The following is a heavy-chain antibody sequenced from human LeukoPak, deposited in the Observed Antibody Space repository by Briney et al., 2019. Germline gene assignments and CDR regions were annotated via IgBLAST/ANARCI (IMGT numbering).Heavy chain of an antibody. CDR3: AKVAVRGVIMGNYYMDV. CDR2: IYYSGST. J-gene: IGHJ6*03. Sequence: SETLSLTCTVSGGSISSRSYYWGWIRQPPGKGLEWIGIIYYSGSTYSNPSLRSRVTISVDTSKNQFSLRLSSVTAADTAVYFCAKVAVRGVIMGNYYMDVWGKGTTVTVSS. D-gene: IGHD3-10*01. V-gene: IGHV4-39*07. CDR1: GGSISSRSYY.